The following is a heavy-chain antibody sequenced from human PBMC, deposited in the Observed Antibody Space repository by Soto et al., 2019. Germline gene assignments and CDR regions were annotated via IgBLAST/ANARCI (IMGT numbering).Heavy chain of an antibody. CDR2: ISGSGGST. D-gene: IGHD2-2*01. J-gene: IGHJ4*02. Sequence: EVQLLESGGGLVQPGGSLKLSCAASGFTFSSYAMSWVRQAPGKGLEWVSAISGSGGSTYYADSVKGRFTISRDNSKNTLYLQMNSLRAEDTAVYYCAKAGLRHRYQLLFDYWGQGTLVTVSS. CDR1: GFTFSSYA. CDR3: AKAGLRHRYQLLFDY. V-gene: IGHV3-23*01.